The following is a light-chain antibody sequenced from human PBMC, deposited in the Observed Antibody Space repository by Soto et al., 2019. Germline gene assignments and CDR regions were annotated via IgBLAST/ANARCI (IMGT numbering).Light chain of an antibody. CDR1: SSDVGGYNY. Sequence: QAVVTQPASVSGSPGQSITISCTGTSSDVGGYNYVSWYQQHPGKAPKLMIYEVSNRPSGVSNRFSGSKSGNTASLTISGLQAEDEADYYCSSYTSSSTLVVFGTRTKLTVL. CDR3: SSYTSSSTLVV. V-gene: IGLV2-14*01. CDR2: EVS. J-gene: IGLJ1*01.